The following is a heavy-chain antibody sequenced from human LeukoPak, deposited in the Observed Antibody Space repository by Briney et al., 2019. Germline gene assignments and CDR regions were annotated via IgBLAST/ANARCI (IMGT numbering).Heavy chain of an antibody. CDR1: GFTFSSCA. CDR2: ISGSGAST. D-gene: IGHD3-22*01. V-gene: IGHV3-23*01. Sequence: GGSLRLSCAASGFTFSSCAMSWVRQAPGKGLEWVSGISGSGASTYYADSVRGRVTISRDNSKNTLYLQMNSLRADDTAVYYCAKAYYDSSGYYSFDYWGQGTLVTVSS. J-gene: IGHJ4*02. CDR3: AKAYYDSSGYYSFDY.